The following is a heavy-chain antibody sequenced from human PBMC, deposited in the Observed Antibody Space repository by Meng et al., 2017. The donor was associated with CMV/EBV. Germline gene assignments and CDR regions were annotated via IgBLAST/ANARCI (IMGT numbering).Heavy chain of an antibody. CDR2: ISYDGSNK. V-gene: IGHV3-30-3*01. D-gene: IGHD6-6*01. CDR1: GFTFSSYA. J-gene: IGHJ4*02. Sequence: GGPLRLSCAASGFTFSSYAMHWVRQAPGKGLEWVAVISYDGSNKYYADSVKGRFTISRDNSKNTLYLQMNSLRAEDTAVYYCARDLLKGGIAARPAGMGYWGQGTLVTVSS. CDR3: ARDLLKGGIAARPAGMGY.